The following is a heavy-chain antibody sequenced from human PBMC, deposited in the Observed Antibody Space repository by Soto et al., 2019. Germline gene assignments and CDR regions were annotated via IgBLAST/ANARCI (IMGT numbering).Heavy chain of an antibody. D-gene: IGHD2-2*01. Sequence: TLSLTWAVSACCISTVGYYCRWIRQHPGKGLEWIGYIYYSGSTYYNPSLKSRVTISVDTSKNQFSLKLSSVTAADTAVYYCAREVVVVRAMDVWGKGTTVTVSS. J-gene: IGHJ6*03. V-gene: IGHV4-31*11. CDR2: IYYSGST. CDR1: ACCISTVGYY. CDR3: AREVVVVRAMDV.